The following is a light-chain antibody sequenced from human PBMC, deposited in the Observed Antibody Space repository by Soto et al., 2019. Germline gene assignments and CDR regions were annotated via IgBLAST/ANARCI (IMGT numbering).Light chain of an antibody. CDR3: QSYDNSLSGYV. J-gene: IGLJ1*01. Sequence: QSVLTQPPSVSAAPGQMVTISCSGSSSSIGNNYASWYQQLPGTAPKLLIYGDSNRPSGVPDRFSGSKSGTSASLAITGLQAEDEADYYCQSYDNSLSGYVFGTGTKVTVL. V-gene: IGLV1-40*01. CDR2: GDS. CDR1: SSSIGNNY.